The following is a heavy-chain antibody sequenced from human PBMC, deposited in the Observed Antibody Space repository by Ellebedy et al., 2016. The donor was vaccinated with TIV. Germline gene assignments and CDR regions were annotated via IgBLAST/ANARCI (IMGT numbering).Heavy chain of an antibody. J-gene: IGHJ4*02. CDR3: AKEGRLGDGYLDY. V-gene: IGHV3-9*01. Sequence: SLKISXAASGFTFDDYAMHWVRQAPGKGLEWVSGISWNSGSIGYADSVKGRFTISRDNAKNSLYLQMNSLRAEDTALYYCAKEGRLGDGYLDYWGQGTLVTVSS. CDR2: ISWNSGSI. D-gene: IGHD3-10*01. CDR1: GFTFDDYA.